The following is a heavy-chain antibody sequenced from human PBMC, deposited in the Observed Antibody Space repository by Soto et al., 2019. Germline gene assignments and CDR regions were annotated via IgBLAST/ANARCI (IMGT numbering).Heavy chain of an antibody. CDR3: AKGGRGTYYYYYYGMDV. Sequence: PGGSLRLSCAASGFTFSGYGLHWVRQAPGKGLEWVAVISYDGNNKYYADSVKGRFTISRDNSKNTLSLQMNSLRAEEPDVYYCAKGGRGTYYYYYYGMDVWGQGTTVTVSS. CDR2: ISYDGNNK. D-gene: IGHD1-1*01. CDR1: GFTFSGYG. J-gene: IGHJ6*02. V-gene: IGHV3-30*18.